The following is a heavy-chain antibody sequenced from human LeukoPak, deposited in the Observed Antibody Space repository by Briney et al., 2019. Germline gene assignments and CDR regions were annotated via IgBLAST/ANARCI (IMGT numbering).Heavy chain of an antibody. V-gene: IGHV3-21*01. CDR2: ISATGNYI. Sequence: KTVGSLRLSCAASGFIFSSYSMNWVRQAPGKGLEWVSSISATGNYIYYADSVKGRFTISRDNAKNSLYLQMNSLRAEDTAVYYCARDRSGYTFDDWGQGTLVTVSS. D-gene: IGHD5-18*01. CDR1: GFIFSSYS. J-gene: IGHJ4*02. CDR3: ARDRSGYTFDD.